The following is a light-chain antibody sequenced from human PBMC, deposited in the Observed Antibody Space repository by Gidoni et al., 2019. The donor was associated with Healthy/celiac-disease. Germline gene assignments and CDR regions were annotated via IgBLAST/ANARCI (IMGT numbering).Light chain of an antibody. CDR1: QSVSSSY. J-gene: IGKJ1*01. CDR3: QQYGSSPKT. CDR2: GAS. V-gene: IGKV3-20*01. Sequence: SQSVSSSYLAWYQQKPGQAPRLLIYGASSRATGIPDRFSGSGSGTDFTLTISRLEPEDFAVYYCQQYGSSPKTFGQXTKVEIK.